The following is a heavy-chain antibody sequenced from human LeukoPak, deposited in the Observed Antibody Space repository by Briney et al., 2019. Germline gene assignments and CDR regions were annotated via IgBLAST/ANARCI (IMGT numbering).Heavy chain of an antibody. CDR2: IYYSGST. Sequence: SETLSLTCTVSGGSISSYYWSWIRQPPGKGLEWIGSIYYSGSTYYNPSLKSRVTISVDTSKNQFSLKLSSVTAADTAVYYCARADYGDYVHWGQGTLVTVSS. V-gene: IGHV4-59*05. CDR3: ARADYGDYVH. CDR1: GGSISSYY. J-gene: IGHJ4*02. D-gene: IGHD4-17*01.